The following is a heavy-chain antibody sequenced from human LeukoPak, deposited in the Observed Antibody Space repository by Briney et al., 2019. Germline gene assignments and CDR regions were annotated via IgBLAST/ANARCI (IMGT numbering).Heavy chain of an antibody. CDR2: IYYSGST. J-gene: IGHJ4*02. V-gene: IGHV4-59*01. D-gene: IGHD6-6*01. CDR1: GGSISSYY. Sequence: PSETLSLTCTVSGGSISSYYWSWIRQPPGKGLEWIGYIYYSGSTNYNPSLKSRVTISVDTSKNQFSLKLSSVTAADTAVYYCARLYSSSAYGDYWGQGTLVTVSS. CDR3: ARLYSSSAYGDY.